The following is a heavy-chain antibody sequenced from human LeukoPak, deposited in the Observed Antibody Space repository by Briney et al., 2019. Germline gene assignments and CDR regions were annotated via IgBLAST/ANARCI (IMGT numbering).Heavy chain of an antibody. J-gene: IGHJ4*02. CDR3: ARILGSYSDY. CDR2: INSDGFSI. D-gene: IGHD3-16*01. V-gene: IGHV3-74*01. Sequence: GGSLRLSCAASGFSFSAYWMHWVRQAPGKGLVWVSRINSDGFSIAYADSVMGRFTISRDNAKNTLYLHMNSLRAEDTAVYYCARILGSYSDYWGQGTLVTVSS. CDR1: GFSFSAYW.